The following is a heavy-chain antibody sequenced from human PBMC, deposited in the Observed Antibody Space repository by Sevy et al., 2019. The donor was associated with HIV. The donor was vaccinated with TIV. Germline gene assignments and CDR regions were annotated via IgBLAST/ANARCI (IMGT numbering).Heavy chain of an antibody. V-gene: IGHV3-7*03. CDR1: GFTFSTYW. CDR2: IKQDGSEN. D-gene: IGHD7-27*01. CDR3: AREGPNWGFVMDV. Sequence: GGSLRLSCAASGFTFSTYWMTWVRQAPGKGLEWVANIKQDGSENYYVDSVKGRFTISRDYAKNSLYLQMNSLRAEDTAVYYCAREGPNWGFVMDVWGKGTTVTVSS. J-gene: IGHJ6*03.